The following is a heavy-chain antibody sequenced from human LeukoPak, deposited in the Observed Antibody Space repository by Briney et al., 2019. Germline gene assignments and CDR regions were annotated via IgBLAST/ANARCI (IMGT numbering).Heavy chain of an antibody. CDR1: GFTFSSYA. Sequence: HAGGSLRLSCAASGFTFSSYAMHWVRQAPGKGLEWVAVISYDGSNKYYADSVKGRFTISRDNSKNTLYLQMNSLRAEDTAVYYCAKEHSVGYFDYWGQGTLVTVSS. V-gene: IGHV3-30-3*01. J-gene: IGHJ4*02. CDR2: ISYDGSNK. CDR3: AKEHSVGYFDY. D-gene: IGHD3-10*01.